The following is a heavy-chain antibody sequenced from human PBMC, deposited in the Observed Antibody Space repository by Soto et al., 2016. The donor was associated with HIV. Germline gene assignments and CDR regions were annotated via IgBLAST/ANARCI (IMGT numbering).Heavy chain of an antibody. J-gene: IGHJ3*02. CDR3: TRNDPRYDSSGIRGXAFDI. V-gene: IGHV3-73*01. CDR1: GFSFSGSA. D-gene: IGHD3-22*01. Sequence: QLVESGGGLVQPGGSLKLSCGASGFSFSGSAMHWVRQASGKGLEWVGRIRSKANRYATAYAASVKGRFTISRDDSKNTAYLQMNSLKTEDTAVYYCTRNDPRYDSSGIRGXAFDIWGQGTMVTVSS. CDR2: IRSKANRYAT.